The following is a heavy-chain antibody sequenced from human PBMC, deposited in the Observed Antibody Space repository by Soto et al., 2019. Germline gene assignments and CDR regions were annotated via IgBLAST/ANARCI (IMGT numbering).Heavy chain of an antibody. J-gene: IGHJ3*02. V-gene: IGHV3-23*01. Sequence: PXGSLTLSCPAAGFTPSSYAMSWVRQAPGKGLEWVSAISGSGGSKYYADSVKGRFTISRDNSKNTLYLQMNSLRAEDMAVYYCAKDVVVMYDAFDIWGQGTMVTVSS. CDR3: AKDVVVMYDAFDI. D-gene: IGHD3-22*01. CDR1: GFTPSSYA. CDR2: ISGSGGSK.